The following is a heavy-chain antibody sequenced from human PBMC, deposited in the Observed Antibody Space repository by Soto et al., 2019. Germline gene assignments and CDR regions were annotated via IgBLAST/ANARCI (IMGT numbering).Heavy chain of an antibody. CDR3: ASVIGRWYYFHF. J-gene: IGHJ4*02. D-gene: IGHD3-16*02. V-gene: IGHV1-3*01. CDR1: GYTFTSYA. CDR2: INAGNGST. Sequence: ASVKVSCKASGYTFTSYAMHWVRQAPGQRLERMGWINAGNGSTKYSQKFQGRVTITRDTSASTAYMELSRLRSEDTAVYYFASVIGRWYYFHFWGQGTLGTLSS.